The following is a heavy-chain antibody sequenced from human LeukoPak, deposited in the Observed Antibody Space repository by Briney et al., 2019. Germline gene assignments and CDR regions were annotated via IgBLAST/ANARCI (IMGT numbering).Heavy chain of an antibody. CDR2: INHSGST. D-gene: IGHD2-21*02. V-gene: IGHV4-34*01. CDR1: GGSFIPYY. CDR3: ARGGFYCGGDCYVDY. Sequence: SETLSLTCAVYGGSFIPYYWSWIRQPPGKGLQWIGEINHSGSTNYNPSLKSRVTISVDTSKNQFSLKLSSVTAADTAVYYCARGGFYCGGDCYVDYWGQGTLVTVSS. J-gene: IGHJ4*02.